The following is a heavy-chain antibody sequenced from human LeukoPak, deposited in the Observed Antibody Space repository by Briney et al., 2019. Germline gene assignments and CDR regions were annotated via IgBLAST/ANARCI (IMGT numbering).Heavy chain of an antibody. CDR1: GGSISSYY. J-gene: IGHJ5*02. Sequence: SETLSLTCTVSGGSISSYYWSWIRQPPGKGLEWIGYIHYSGSTNYNPSLKSRVTISVDTSKNQFSLKLSSATAADTAVYYCARRPGSSGYDPWFDPWGQGTLVTVSS. D-gene: IGHD3-22*01. CDR3: ARRPGSSGYDPWFDP. V-gene: IGHV4-59*01. CDR2: IHYSGST.